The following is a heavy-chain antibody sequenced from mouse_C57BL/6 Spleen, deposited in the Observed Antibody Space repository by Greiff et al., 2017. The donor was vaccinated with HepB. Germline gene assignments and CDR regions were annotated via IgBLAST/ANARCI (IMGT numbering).Heavy chain of an antibody. D-gene: IGHD4-1*01. Sequence: EVKLQESGGGLVKPGGSLKLSCAASGFTFSDYGMHWVRQAPEKGLEWVAYISSGSSTIYYADTVKGRFTISRDNAKNTRFLQMTSLRSEDTAMYYCARWEYWGQGTLVTVSA. CDR2: ISSGSSTI. V-gene: IGHV5-17*01. CDR3: ARWEY. CDR1: GFTFSDYG. J-gene: IGHJ3*01.